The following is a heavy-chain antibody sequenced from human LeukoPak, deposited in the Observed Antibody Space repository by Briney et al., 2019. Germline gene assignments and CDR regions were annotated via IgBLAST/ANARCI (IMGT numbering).Heavy chain of an antibody. D-gene: IGHD6-19*01. Sequence: GGSRRLSCAASGFTVSTYYTSWVRQPPGKGLEWISYIGNSDGAIDYADSVKGRFTISKDNAKNSVYLQMDNLRADDTAVYYCAREQWYRLDYWGQGSLVTVSS. CDR3: AREQWYRLDY. CDR1: GFTVSTYY. J-gene: IGHJ4*02. CDR2: IGNSDGAI. V-gene: IGHV3-11*01.